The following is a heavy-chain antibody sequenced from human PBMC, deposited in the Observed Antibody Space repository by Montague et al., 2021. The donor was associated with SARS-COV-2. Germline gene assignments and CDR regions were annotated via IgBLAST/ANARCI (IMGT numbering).Heavy chain of an antibody. Sequence: SETLSLTCSVSNGSINTYSYYWGWVRQSPGKGLEWIGSLFYSGSPFYNPSLKSRVTISVDTSKNQFSLRLSSVTAADTAVYYCVAEWLAIYYFDFWGQGTLVTVSS. V-gene: IGHV4-39*01. J-gene: IGHJ4*02. D-gene: IGHD6-19*01. CDR1: NGSINTYSYY. CDR3: VAEWLAIYYFDF. CDR2: LFYSGSP.